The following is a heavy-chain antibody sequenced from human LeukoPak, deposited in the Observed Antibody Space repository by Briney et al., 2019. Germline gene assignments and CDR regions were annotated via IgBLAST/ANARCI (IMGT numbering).Heavy chain of an antibody. Sequence: GGSLRLSCGASGFTFDDYWMSWVRQAPGQGLEWVANINQDGSEKYYLDSAKGRFTISRDNARNSLYLQVNSLRAEDTAVYYCARDFDDYGDSNPFDYWGQGTLVTVSS. CDR1: GFTFDDYW. J-gene: IGHJ4*02. V-gene: IGHV3-7*01. CDR3: ARDFDDYGDSNPFDY. CDR2: INQDGSEK. D-gene: IGHD4-17*01.